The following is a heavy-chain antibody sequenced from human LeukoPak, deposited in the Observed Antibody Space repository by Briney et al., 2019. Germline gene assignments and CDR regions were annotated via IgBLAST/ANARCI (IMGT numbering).Heavy chain of an antibody. J-gene: IGHJ4*02. Sequence: SETLSLTCSVSGGSISGYYWSWIRQPAGRGLEWVGRIYASGSTNYNPSLKSRVTISVDTSKNQFSLKLSSVIAADTAVYFCARGVTSSPGDYWGQGALVTVSS. CDR1: GGSISGYY. V-gene: IGHV4-4*07. CDR3: ARGVTSSPGDY. CDR2: IYASGST. D-gene: IGHD3-16*01.